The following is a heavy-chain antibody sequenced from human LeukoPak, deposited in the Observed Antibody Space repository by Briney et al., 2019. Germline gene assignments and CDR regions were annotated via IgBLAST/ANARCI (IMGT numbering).Heavy chain of an antibody. CDR2: INEGATTI. Sequence: PGGPLRLSCAAFGFTVNNYEMHWVRQAPGKGLEWISYINEGATTINYADSVWGRFTISRDNAQNSVHLQMNSLTDEDTAVYFCVRGRLLRFTNYFGYWGQGALVPVFS. D-gene: IGHD5-12*01. CDR3: VRGRLLRFTNYFGY. CDR1: GFTVNNYE. V-gene: IGHV3-48*03. J-gene: IGHJ4*02.